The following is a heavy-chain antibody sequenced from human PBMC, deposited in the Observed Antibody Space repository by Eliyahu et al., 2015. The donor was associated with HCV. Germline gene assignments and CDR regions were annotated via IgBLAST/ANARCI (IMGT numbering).Heavy chain of an antibody. CDR3: AKGYGSYSSNWFDP. CDR1: GFTFSNYA. V-gene: IGHV3-23*01. J-gene: IGHJ5*02. CDR2: IGASAGNT. Sequence: EVQLLESGGGMLQPGGSLRLXCAASGFTFSNYAMSWVRQAPGKGLEWVSAIGASAGNTDYADSVKGPFSISRDNSKNTLYLQMNNLRAEDTAIYYCAKGYGSYSSNWFDPWGQGTLVTVSS. D-gene: IGHD3-10*01.